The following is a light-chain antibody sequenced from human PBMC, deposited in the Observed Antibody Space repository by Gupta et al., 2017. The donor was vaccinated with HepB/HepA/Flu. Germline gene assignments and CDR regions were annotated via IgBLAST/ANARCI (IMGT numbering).Light chain of an antibody. CDR3: AAWDDSVFVWL. V-gene: IGLV1-44*01. Sequence: QPVLTQPPSASGTPGQRVTISCSGRVSNIGSNTVNWYQHVPGTDPKRLIYIDDQRPSGVPDRFSGSKSGTSASLALSGLQPEEEADYYCAAWDDSVFVWLFGGGNKLTVL. CDR2: IDD. J-gene: IGLJ2*01. CDR1: VSNIGSNT.